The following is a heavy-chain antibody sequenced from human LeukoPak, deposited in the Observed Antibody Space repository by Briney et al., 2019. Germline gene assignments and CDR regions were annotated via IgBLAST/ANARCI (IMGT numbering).Heavy chain of an antibody. Sequence: SETLSLTCAVYGGSFRGYYWSWIRQPPGKGLEWIGEINQNGATNYNPSLKSRVTISIDTSKCQFSLKLSSVTAADTAVYYCATRYGWGQGTLVTVSS. J-gene: IGHJ4*02. D-gene: IGHD4-17*01. CDR2: INQNGAT. CDR1: GGSFRGYY. CDR3: ATRYG. V-gene: IGHV4-34*01.